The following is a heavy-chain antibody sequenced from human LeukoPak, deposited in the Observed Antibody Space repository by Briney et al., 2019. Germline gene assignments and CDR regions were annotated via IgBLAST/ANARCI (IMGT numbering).Heavy chain of an antibody. CDR1: GFTFSDYY. V-gene: IGHV3-11*04. Sequence: GGSLRLSCAASGFTFSDYYMSWIRKAPGKGLEWVSYISSSGSTIYYADPVKGRFTISRDNAENSPYLQMNSLRAEDTAVYYCAKVCNHYDFWSGYYTYYYYYYMDVWGKGTTVTVSS. CDR3: AKVCNHYDFWSGYYTYYYYYYMDV. J-gene: IGHJ6*03. CDR2: ISSSGSTI. D-gene: IGHD3-3*01.